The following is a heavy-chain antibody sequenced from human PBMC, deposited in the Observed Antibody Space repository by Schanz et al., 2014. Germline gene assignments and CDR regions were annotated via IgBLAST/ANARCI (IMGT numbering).Heavy chain of an antibody. V-gene: IGHV1-18*01. CDR1: GYTFSDYG. CDR3: AGAFDSSGYYFDY. D-gene: IGHD3-22*01. J-gene: IGHJ4*02. CDR2: ISPYTGNT. Sequence: QVQLVQSGAEVKKPGASVKVSCKASGYTFSDYGITWVRQAPGQGLEWVGWISPYTGNTHYFDKMEGRVTMTTDTSTSTAYMELRSLRSDDTAMYYCAGAFDSSGYYFDYWGQGTLVTVSS.